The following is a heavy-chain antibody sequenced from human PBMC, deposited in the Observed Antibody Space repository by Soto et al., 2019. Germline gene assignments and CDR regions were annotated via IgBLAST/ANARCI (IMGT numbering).Heavy chain of an antibody. Sequence: EVQLVESGGGLVQPGRSLSLSCAASGFTFNDYAMHWVRQGPGKGLEWVSGISWNSASKGYADSVKGRFTISRDNAKKSLYLQINSLRVEDTALYYCAKSYRVVAASPDYWGQGTLVAVSP. D-gene: IGHD2-15*01. CDR1: GFTFNDYA. V-gene: IGHV3-9*01. J-gene: IGHJ4*02. CDR3: AKSYRVVAASPDY. CDR2: ISWNSASK.